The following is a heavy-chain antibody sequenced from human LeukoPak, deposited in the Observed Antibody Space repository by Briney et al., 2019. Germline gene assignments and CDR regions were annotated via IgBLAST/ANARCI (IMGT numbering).Heavy chain of an antibody. Sequence: GGSLRLSCAASGFTFSSYAMSWVRQAPGKGLEWVSAVSDSGGSTYYADSVKGRFTISRDNSKNTLHLQMNSLRVEDTAIYYCARDLQGCDYWGQGTQVTVSS. V-gene: IGHV3-23*01. CDR2: VSDSGGST. CDR1: GFTFSSYA. CDR3: ARDLQGCDY. D-gene: IGHD4/OR15-4a*01. J-gene: IGHJ4*02.